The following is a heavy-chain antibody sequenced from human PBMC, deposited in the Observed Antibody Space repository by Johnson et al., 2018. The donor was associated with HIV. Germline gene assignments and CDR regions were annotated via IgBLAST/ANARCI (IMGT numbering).Heavy chain of an antibody. CDR2: INSDGSST. Sequence: VQLVESGGGLVQPGGSLRLSCAASGFTFSRYWMNWVRQAPGKGLVWVSRINSDGSSTSYADTVKCRFTISRDNAKNTLYLQMNSLRAEDTAVYYCARDLYSNSWYQSDAFDVWGQGTMVTVSS. CDR3: ARDLYSNSWYQSDAFDV. CDR1: GFTFSRYW. J-gene: IGHJ3*01. D-gene: IGHD6-13*01. V-gene: IGHV3-74*01.